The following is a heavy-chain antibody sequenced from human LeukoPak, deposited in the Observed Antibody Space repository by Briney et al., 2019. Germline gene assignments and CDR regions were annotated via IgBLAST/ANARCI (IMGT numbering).Heavy chain of an antibody. D-gene: IGHD4-23*01. CDR3: ARDGDTVLTRGHYYYMDV. CDR2: ITSSSSYI. Sequence: GGSLRLSCAASGFTFSSYTMNWVRQAPGKGPEWVSSITSSSSYIYYADSVKGRFTISRDNARNSLYLQMNSLRAEDTALYYCARDGDTVLTRGHYYYMDVWGKGPRSPSP. V-gene: IGHV3-21*01. J-gene: IGHJ6*03. CDR1: GFTFSSYT.